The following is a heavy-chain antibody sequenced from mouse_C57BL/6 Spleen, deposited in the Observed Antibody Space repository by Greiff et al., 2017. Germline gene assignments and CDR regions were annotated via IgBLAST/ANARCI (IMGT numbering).Heavy chain of an antibody. D-gene: IGHD1-1*01. CDR3: ARGTVVATKAMDY. CDR2: IDPSDSYT. Sequence: QVQLQQPGAELVMPGASVKLSCKASGYTFTSYWMHWVKQRPGQGLEWIGEIDPSDSYTNYNQKFKGKSTLTVDKSSSTAYMQLSSLTSEDSAVYYSARGTVVATKAMDYWGQGTSVTVSS. V-gene: IGHV1-69*01. J-gene: IGHJ4*01. CDR1: GYTFTSYW.